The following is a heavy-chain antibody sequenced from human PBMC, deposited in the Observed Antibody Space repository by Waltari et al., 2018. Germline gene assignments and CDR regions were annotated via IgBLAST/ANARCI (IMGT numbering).Heavy chain of an antibody. CDR1: GFTVSSNY. CDR2: IYSGGST. J-gene: IGHJ6*02. Sequence: EVQLVESGGGLVQPGGSLRLSCAASGFTVSSNYMSWVRQAPGKGLEWVSVIYSGGSTYYADSGKGRFTISRDNSKNTLYLQMNSLRAEDTAVYYCARAGYERSGMDVWGQGTTVTVSS. D-gene: IGHD1-1*01. CDR3: ARAGYERSGMDV. V-gene: IGHV3-66*01.